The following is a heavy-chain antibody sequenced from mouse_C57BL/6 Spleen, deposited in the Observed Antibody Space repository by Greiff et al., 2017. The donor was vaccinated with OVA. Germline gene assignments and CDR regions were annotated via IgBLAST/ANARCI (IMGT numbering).Heavy chain of an antibody. CDR3: ARGLYYYGSSPAWFAY. V-gene: IGHV1-42*01. CDR1: GYSFPGYY. Sequence: EVKLMESGPELVKPGASVKISCKASGYSFPGYYMNWVKQSPEKSLEWIGEINPSTGGTTYNQKFKAKATLTVDKSSSTAYMQLKSLTSEDSAVYYCARGLYYYGSSPAWFAYWGQGTLVTVSA. J-gene: IGHJ3*01. D-gene: IGHD1-1*01. CDR2: INPSTGGT.